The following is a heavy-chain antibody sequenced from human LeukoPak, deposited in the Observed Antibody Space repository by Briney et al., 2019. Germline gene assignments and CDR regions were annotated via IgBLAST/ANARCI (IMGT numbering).Heavy chain of an antibody. V-gene: IGHV3-74*01. Sequence: PGGSLRLSCAASGFTFSSYWMHWVRQAPGKGLVRVSRINTDGSSTSYADSVKGRFTISRDNAKNTLYLQMNSLRAEDTAVYYCAVCTSCYDRDDYAFDIWGQGTMVTVSS. CDR3: AVCTSCYDRDDYAFDI. D-gene: IGHD2-2*01. CDR2: INTDGSST. J-gene: IGHJ3*02. CDR1: GFTFSSYW.